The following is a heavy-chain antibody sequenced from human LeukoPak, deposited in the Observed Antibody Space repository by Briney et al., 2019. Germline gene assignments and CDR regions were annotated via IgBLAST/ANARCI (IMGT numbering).Heavy chain of an antibody. CDR3: ARDLDNKSDWFDP. D-gene: IGHD2/OR15-2a*01. J-gene: IGHJ5*02. Sequence: SETLSPTCAVYGGSFSGYYWSWIRQPPGKGLEWIGRVYTSGSNTYNPSLKSRVSMSVDTSKNQFSLKLTSVTAADTAVYYCARDLDNKSDWFDPWGQGTLVTVSS. V-gene: IGHV4-4*07. CDR2: VYTSGSN. CDR1: GGSFSGYY.